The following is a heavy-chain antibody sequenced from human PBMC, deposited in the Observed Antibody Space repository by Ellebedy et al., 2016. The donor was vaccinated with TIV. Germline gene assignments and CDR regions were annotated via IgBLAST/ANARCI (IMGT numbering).Heavy chain of an antibody. CDR3: ARGAGEMGADWFDP. J-gene: IGHJ5*02. CDR2: MNANSGNT. D-gene: IGHD5-24*01. Sequence: AASVKVSCKASGYTFTSNDINWVRQATGQGLEWMGWMNANSGNTGYAQKFQGRGTMTRDTAISTAYMELSSLTSEDTAVYYCARGAGEMGADWFDPWGQGTLVTVSS. CDR1: GYTFTSND. V-gene: IGHV1-8*02.